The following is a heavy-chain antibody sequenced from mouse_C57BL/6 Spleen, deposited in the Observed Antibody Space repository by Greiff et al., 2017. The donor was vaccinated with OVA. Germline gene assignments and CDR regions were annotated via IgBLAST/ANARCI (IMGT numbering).Heavy chain of an antibody. J-gene: IGHJ2*01. CDR1: GYSITSGYD. CDR3: ARGGDYFDY. Sequence: VQLQESGPGMVKPSQSLSLTCTVTGYSITSGYDWHWIRHFPGNKLEWMGYISYSGSTNYNPSFKSRISITHDTSKNHFFLKLNSVTTEDTATYYCARGGDYFDYWGQGTTLTVSS. CDR2: ISYSGST. V-gene: IGHV3-1*01.